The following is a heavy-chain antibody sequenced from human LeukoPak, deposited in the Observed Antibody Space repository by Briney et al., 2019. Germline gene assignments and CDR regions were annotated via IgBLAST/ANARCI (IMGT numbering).Heavy chain of an antibody. CDR2: ISWNSGTI. D-gene: IGHD1-7*01. J-gene: IGHJ3*02. CDR1: GFTFGDYA. V-gene: IGHV3-9*01. CDR3: AKDVTGTGAFDI. Sequence: GGSLRLSCAASGFTFGDYAMHWVRQAPGKGLEWVSGISWNSGTIGYADSVKGRFTISRDNAKNSLYLQMHSLRAEDTAFYFCAKDVTGTGAFDIWGQGTMVTVSS.